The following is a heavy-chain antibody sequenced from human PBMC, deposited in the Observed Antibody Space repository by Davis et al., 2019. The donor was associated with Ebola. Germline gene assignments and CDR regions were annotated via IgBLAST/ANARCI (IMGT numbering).Heavy chain of an antibody. D-gene: IGHD3-3*01. J-gene: IGHJ6*02. CDR3: ARATGIFWSGYYRWDV. Sequence: MPSETLSLTCTVSGGSISSGGYYWSWIRQHPGKGLEWIGYIYYSGSTYYNPSLKSRVTISVDTSKNQFSLKLSSVTAADTAVYYCARATGIFWSGYYRWDVWGQGTTVTVSS. CDR2: IYYSGST. CDR1: GGSISSGGYY. V-gene: IGHV4-31*03.